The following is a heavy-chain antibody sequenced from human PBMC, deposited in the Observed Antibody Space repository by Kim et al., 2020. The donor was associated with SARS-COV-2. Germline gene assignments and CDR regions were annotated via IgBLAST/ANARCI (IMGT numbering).Heavy chain of an antibody. Sequence: GGSLRLSCAASGFTFSSYSMNWVRQAPGKGLEWVSYISSSSSTIYYADSVKGRFTISRDNAKNSLYLQMNSLRDEDTAVYYCARGGLNYYDSSGYYFWGQGTLVTVSS. D-gene: IGHD3-22*01. V-gene: IGHV3-48*02. CDR1: GFTFSSYS. J-gene: IGHJ4*02. CDR2: ISSSSSTI. CDR3: ARGGLNYYDSSGYYF.